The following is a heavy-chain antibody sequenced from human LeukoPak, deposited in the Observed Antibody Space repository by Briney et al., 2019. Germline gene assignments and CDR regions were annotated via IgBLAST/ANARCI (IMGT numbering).Heavy chain of an antibody. Sequence: PSETLSLTCTVSGYSISSGYYWGWIRQPPGKGLEWIGSIYHSGSTYYNPSLKSRVTISVDTSKNQFSLKLSSVTAADTAVYYCARGGRYFDPHYYMDVWGKGTTVTISS. J-gene: IGHJ6*03. V-gene: IGHV4-38-2*02. D-gene: IGHD3-9*01. CDR2: IYHSGST. CDR1: GYSISSGYY. CDR3: ARGGRYFDPHYYMDV.